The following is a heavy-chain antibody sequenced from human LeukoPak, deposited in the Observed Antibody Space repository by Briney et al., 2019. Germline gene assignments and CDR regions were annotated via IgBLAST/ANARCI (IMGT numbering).Heavy chain of an antibody. CDR3: ARAFSYSTNWLDY. D-gene: IGHD6-13*01. J-gene: IGHJ4*02. V-gene: IGHV3-7*03. Sequence: GGSLRLSCAASGFTFSTYWMSWVRQDPGKGLEWVANIKQDGSEKYYVDSVKGRFTISRDNVKNSLYLQMNSLRAEDTAVYYCARAFSYSTNWLDYRGQGTLVTVPS. CDR2: IKQDGSEK. CDR1: GFTFSTYW.